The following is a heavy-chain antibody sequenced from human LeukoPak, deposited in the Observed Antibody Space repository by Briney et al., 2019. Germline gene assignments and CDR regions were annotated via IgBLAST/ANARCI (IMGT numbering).Heavy chain of an antibody. CDR1: GYTFTSYD. D-gene: IGHD6-19*01. CDR2: MNPNSGGT. Sequence: ASVKVSCKASGYTFTSYDINWVRQATGQGLEWMGWMNPNSGGTNYAQKFQGRVTMTRDTSISTAYMELSRLRSDDTAVYYCARVSGYSSGWPKFDYWGQGTLVTVSS. J-gene: IGHJ4*02. CDR3: ARVSGYSSGWPKFDY. V-gene: IGHV1-2*02.